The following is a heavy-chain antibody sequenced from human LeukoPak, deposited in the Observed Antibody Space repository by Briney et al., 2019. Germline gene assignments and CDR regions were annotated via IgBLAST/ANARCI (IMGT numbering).Heavy chain of an antibody. CDR3: ARDSSGIGAFNI. CDR2: INAGNGNT. J-gene: IGHJ3*02. Sequence: ASVKVSCKASGYTFTSYGISWVRQAPGQRLEWMGWINAGNGNTKYSQEFQGRVTITRDTSASTAYMELRSLRSDDTAVYYCARDSSGIGAFNIWGQGTMVTVSS. V-gene: IGHV1-18*01. CDR1: GYTFTSYG. D-gene: IGHD2-21*01.